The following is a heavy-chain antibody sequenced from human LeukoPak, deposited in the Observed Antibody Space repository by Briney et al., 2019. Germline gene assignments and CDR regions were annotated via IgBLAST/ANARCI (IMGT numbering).Heavy chain of an antibody. CDR3: ARSYLSGTYYDWFDP. Sequence: SETLSLTCTVSGGSISDYYWNWIRQPAGKGLEWIGRIYASGSTNYNPSLRSRVTISVDKSENQFSLKLTSATAADTAVYYCARSYLSGTYYDWFDPWGQGTLVTVSS. CDR2: IYASGST. D-gene: IGHD1-26*01. CDR1: GGSISDYY. J-gene: IGHJ5*02. V-gene: IGHV4-4*07.